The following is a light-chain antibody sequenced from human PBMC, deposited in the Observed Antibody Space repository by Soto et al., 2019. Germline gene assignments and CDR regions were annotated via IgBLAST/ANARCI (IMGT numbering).Light chain of an antibody. CDR2: GAF. J-gene: IGKJ5*01. Sequence: EIVMTQSPDTLSLSPGERATLSGRASPSVTNFLAWYQQKPGQAPRLIXYGAFNRANGIPARFSGSGSGTDLTLTISSLEPEDSAVYDCQQRNVWPPVTFGQGTRLEIK. CDR1: PSVTNF. CDR3: QQRNVWPPVT. V-gene: IGKV3-11*01.